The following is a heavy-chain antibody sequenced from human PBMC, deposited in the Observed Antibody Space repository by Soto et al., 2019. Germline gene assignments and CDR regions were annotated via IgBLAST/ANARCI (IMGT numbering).Heavy chain of an antibody. Sequence: RQTHRQGLEWVGWMNPHTGATKYAQKFQGRVTMTRDTSIGAAFMELTRLTSDDTAMYYCARRIAATDTLYQWFGPRGQATLVTVPS. V-gene: IGHV1-2*02. CDR2: MNPHTGAT. CDR3: ARRIAATDTLYQWFGP. D-gene: IGHD6-13*01. J-gene: IGHJ5*02.